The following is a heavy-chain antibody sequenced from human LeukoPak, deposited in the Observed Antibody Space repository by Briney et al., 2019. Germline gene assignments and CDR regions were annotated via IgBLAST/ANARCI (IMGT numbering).Heavy chain of an antibody. D-gene: IGHD4-17*01. CDR3: TTTTTVITGFDY. CDR2: IKSKTDGGTT. J-gene: IGHJ4*02. V-gene: IGHV3-15*07. CDR1: GFTFSNAW. Sequence: GGSLRLSCAGSGFTFSNAWMNWVRQAPGKGLEWVGRIKSKTDGGTTDYAAPVKGRFSISRDDSKNTLYLQMNSLKTEDTAVYYCTTTTTVITGFDYWGQGTLVTVSS.